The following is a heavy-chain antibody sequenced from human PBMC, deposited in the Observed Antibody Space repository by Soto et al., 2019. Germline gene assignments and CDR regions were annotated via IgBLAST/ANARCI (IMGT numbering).Heavy chain of an antibody. CDR2: INPNSGGT. J-gene: IGHJ6*02. V-gene: IGHV1-2*04. CDR3: AREGFDCSSTSCYYYYGMDV. CDR1: GYTFTGYY. Sequence: ASVKVSCKASGYTFTGYYMHWVRQAPGQGLEWMGWINPNSGGTNYAQKFQGWVTMTRDTSISTAYMELSRLRSDDTAVYYCAREGFDCSSTSCYYYYGMDVWGQGTTVTVSS. D-gene: IGHD2-2*01.